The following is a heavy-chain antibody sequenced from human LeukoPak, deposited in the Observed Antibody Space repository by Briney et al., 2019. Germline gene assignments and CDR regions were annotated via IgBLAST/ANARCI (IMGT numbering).Heavy chain of an antibody. D-gene: IGHD2-2*01. CDR1: GGTFSRYA. V-gene: IGHV1-69*05. J-gene: IGHJ6*03. CDR2: IIPIFGTA. Sequence: ASVKVSCKASGGTFSRYAISWVRQAPGQGLEWMGGIIPIFGTANYAQKFQGRVTITTDESTSTAYMELSSLRSEDTAVYYCARYDDCSSTSCRAMDVWGKGTTVTVSS. CDR3: ARYDDCSSTSCRAMDV.